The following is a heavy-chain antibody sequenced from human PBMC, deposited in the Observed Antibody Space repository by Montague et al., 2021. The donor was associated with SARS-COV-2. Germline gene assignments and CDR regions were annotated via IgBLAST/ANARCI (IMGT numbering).Heavy chain of an antibody. CDR1: GGSISSYY. J-gene: IGHJ6*02. Sequence: ETLSLTCTVSGGSISSYYWTWIRQPPGKGLESIGYIYHNGSTKYXPSLKSRVTISVDTSKNQFSLKLSSVSVADTAVYYCARGGGNSADYYNYTMDVWGRGTTVTVFS. CDR3: ARGGGNSADYYNYTMDV. V-gene: IGHV4-59*01. D-gene: IGHD4-23*01. CDR2: IYHNGST.